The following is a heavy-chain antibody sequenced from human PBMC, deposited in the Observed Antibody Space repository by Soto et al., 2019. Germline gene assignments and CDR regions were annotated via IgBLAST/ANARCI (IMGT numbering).Heavy chain of an antibody. V-gene: IGHV3-23*04. D-gene: IGHD2-15*01. CDR3: VKGGCSGGSCYPLEY. CDR2: ISGGGGSA. CDR1: EFTFSGYA. Sequence: EVQLVDSGGGLVQPGGSLRLSCAASEFTFSGYAMSWVRQAPGKGLEWVSTISGGGGSAYYTDSVKGRFTISRDNSKNTLSLRMKSLRAEDTAVYYCVKGGCSGGSCYPLEYWGQGTLVTVSS. J-gene: IGHJ4*02.